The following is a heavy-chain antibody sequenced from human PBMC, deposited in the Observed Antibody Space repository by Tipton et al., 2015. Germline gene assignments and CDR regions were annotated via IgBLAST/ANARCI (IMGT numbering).Heavy chain of an antibody. CDR1: GGSISNGGYY. D-gene: IGHD5-12*01. CDR2: INYRGTT. V-gene: IGHV4-31*03. J-gene: IGHJ3*01. CDR3: ARGDIVATVDAFDV. Sequence: TLSLTCTVSGGSISNGGYYWTWIRQYPGKGLEWIGHINYRGTTHYNPSLQSRVSMSVDTSKKYFSLNLTSVTAADTAVYYCARGDIVATVDAFDVWGQGTMVTVSS.